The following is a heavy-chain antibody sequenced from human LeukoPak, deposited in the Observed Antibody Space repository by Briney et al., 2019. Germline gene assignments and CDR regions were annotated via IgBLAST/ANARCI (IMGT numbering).Heavy chain of an antibody. J-gene: IGHJ5*02. V-gene: IGHV3-7*01. CDR2: IKEDGSEK. CDR1: GFTFSSYA. CDR3: ARDLDSTSWWNWFDP. D-gene: IGHD6-13*01. Sequence: GGSLRLSCAASGFTFSSYAMSWVRQAPGKGLEWVANIKEDGSEKYYVDSVKGRFTISRDNAKNSLYLQMNSLRADDTATYYCARDLDSTSWWNWFDPWGQGTLVTVSS.